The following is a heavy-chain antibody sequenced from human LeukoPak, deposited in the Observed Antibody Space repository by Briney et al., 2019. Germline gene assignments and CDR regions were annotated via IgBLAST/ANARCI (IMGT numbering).Heavy chain of an antibody. J-gene: IGHJ4*02. D-gene: IGHD6-6*01. CDR1: GFTFSSYE. CDR2: ISSSGSTM. CDR3: ETHQLGAARGFDY. Sequence: PGGSLRLSCAASGFTFSSYEMNWVRQAPGKGLEWVSYISSSGSTMYYADSVKGRFTISRDKAKKSLYLQMNSLRAEDTAVYYCETHQLGAARGFDYWGQGTLVTVSS. V-gene: IGHV3-48*03.